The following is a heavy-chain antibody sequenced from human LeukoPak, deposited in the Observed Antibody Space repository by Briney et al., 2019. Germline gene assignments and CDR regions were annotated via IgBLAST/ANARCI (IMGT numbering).Heavy chain of an antibody. D-gene: IGHD5-18*01. J-gene: IGHJ4*02. CDR3: ASANGYSYAHGWITPIL. CDR2: IYPGYSDS. CDR1: GYSFTNYW. Sequence: GESLKISCKGSGYSFTNYWIGWVRQMPGQGLGWVGIIYPGYSDSRYSHSFQGQVPISAAKSISTAYLQWSSLNASDTAMYYCASANGYSYAHGWITPILWGQGTLVTVSS. V-gene: IGHV5-51*01.